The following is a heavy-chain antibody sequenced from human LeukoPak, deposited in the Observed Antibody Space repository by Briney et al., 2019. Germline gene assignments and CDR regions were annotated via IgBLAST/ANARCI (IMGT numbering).Heavy chain of an antibody. CDR2: INAGDGNT. D-gene: IGHD3-9*01. V-gene: IGHV1-3*01. Sequence: ASVKVSCKASGYTFTSYAMHWVRQAPGQRLEWMGWINAGDGNTNYSQKFQGRVTITRDTSASTAYMELSSLRSDDTAVYYCARDSGPYYDIWTGGKAFDYGGQGPLVPVSS. J-gene: IGHJ4*02. CDR3: ARDSGPYYDIWTGGKAFDY. CDR1: GYTFTSYA.